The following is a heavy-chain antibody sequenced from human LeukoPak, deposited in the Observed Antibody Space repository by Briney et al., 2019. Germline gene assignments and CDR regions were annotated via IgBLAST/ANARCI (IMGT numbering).Heavy chain of an antibody. V-gene: IGHV1-46*01. CDR3: ARDNSVRDEAWWFNP. CDR2: ISPSGGST. D-gene: IGHD5-24*01. Sequence: GASVKVSRKAFGYTFTSNYMHWVRQAPGQGPAWMGVISPSGGSTTYAQKFQGRVTLTRDMSTSTDYLELSSLRSEDTAVYYCARDNSVRDEAWWFNPWGQGTLVTVSS. CDR1: GYTFTSNY. J-gene: IGHJ5*02.